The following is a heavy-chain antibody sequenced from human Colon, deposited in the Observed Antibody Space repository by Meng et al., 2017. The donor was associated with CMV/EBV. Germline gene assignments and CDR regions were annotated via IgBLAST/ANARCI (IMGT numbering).Heavy chain of an antibody. Sequence: QVELKEAGAGVKEPGASVKVSCKSSGYTFGDYYMHWVRQAPGQGLEWMGWIRSDGSATNYAQKFRGRVTMTRDASVSTAYMELSGLTSDDTAVYFCVRSSGWSLFDYWGPGALVTVSS. D-gene: IGHD6-19*01. CDR2: IRSDGSAT. CDR1: GYTFGDYY. J-gene: IGHJ4*02. CDR3: VRSSGWSLFDY. V-gene: IGHV1-2*02.